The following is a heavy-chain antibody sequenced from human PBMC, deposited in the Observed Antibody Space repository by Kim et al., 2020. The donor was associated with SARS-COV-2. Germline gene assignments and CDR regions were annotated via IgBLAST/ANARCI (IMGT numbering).Heavy chain of an antibody. CDR1: GVSISSNNW. D-gene: IGHD6-19*01. J-gene: IGHJ6*02. Sequence: SETLSLTCAVSGVSISSNNWWSWVRQPPGRRLEGIGDIYHSGTTNYNPSLKIRVTISVYKSKNQFSLILTSVTAAGTATYYCASPVAGSVWDVWGQGTTVTVSS. CDR3: ASPVAGSVWDV. V-gene: IGHV4-4*02. CDR2: IYHSGTT.